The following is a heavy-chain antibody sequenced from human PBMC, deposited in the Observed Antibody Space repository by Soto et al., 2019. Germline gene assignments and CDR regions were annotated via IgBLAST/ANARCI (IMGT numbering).Heavy chain of an antibody. V-gene: IGHV3-23*01. D-gene: IGHD2-15*01. CDR3: VVVAATHYFDY. J-gene: IGHJ4*02. CDR2: ISGSGGST. Sequence: GGSLRLSCAASGFTFSSYAMSWFRQAPVNGLEWVSAISGSGGSTYYADSVKGRFTISRDNSKNTLYLQMNSLRAEDTAVYYCVVVAATHYFDYWGQGTLVTVSS. CDR1: GFTFSSYA.